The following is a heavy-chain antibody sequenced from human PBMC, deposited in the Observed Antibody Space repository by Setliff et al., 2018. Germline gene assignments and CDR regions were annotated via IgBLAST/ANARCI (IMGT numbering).Heavy chain of an antibody. D-gene: IGHD1-7*01. CDR1: GYIFTSYW. CDR3: ARRAAAGGGTMYWFDL. CDR2: IYPGDSDT. Sequence: GESLKISCKASGYIFTSYWIGWVRQMPGKGPEWMGIIYPGDSDTRYSPSFQGQVTISADKSISTAYLQWSSLKASDSATYYCARRAAAGGGTMYWFDLWGLGTLVTVSS. J-gene: IGHJ5*02. V-gene: IGHV5-51*01.